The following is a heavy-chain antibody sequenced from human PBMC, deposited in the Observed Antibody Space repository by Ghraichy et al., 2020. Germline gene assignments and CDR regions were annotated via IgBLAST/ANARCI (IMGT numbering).Heavy chain of an antibody. D-gene: IGHD3-22*01. CDR3: ARDVVDSSGYYDDAFDI. V-gene: IGHV3-30-3*01. CDR2: ISYDGSNK. CDR1: GFTFSSYA. Sequence: LSLTCAASGFTFSSYAMHWVRQAPGKGLEWVAVISYDGSNKYYADSVKGRFTISRDNSKNTLYLQMNSLRAEDTAVYYCARDVVDSSGYYDDAFDIWGQGTMVTVSS. J-gene: IGHJ3*02.